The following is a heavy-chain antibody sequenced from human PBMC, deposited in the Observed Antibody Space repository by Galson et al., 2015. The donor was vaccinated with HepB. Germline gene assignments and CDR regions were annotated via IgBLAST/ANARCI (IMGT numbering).Heavy chain of an antibody. CDR1: GGSLRTNNW. Sequence: SETLSLTCVVSGGSLRTNNWWTWVRQPPGKGLEWIGEISHSGTTNYNPSLKSRVTISVAKSNNQFSLQLTSVTAADTAVYYCARGLGIFGVPSPWGRGTLVTVSS. CDR2: ISHSGTT. V-gene: IGHV4-4*02. D-gene: IGHD3-3*01. CDR3: ARGLGIFGVPSP. J-gene: IGHJ5*02.